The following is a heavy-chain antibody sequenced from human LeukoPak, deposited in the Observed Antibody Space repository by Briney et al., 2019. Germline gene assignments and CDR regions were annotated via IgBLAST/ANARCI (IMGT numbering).Heavy chain of an antibody. J-gene: IGHJ4*02. V-gene: IGHV3-48*04. Sequence: PGGSLRLSCAASGFTFSSYSMNWVRQAPGKGLEWISYISSSSSIIYYADSVKGRFTISRDNGKNSAFLQMNSLRAEDTAIYYCARVFYGDFGYFDYWGPGTLVTVSS. CDR3: ARVFYGDFGYFDY. D-gene: IGHD4-17*01. CDR2: ISSSSSII. CDR1: GFTFSSYS.